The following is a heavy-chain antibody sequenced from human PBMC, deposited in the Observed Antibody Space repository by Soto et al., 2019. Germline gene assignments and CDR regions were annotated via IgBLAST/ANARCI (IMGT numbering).Heavy chain of an antibody. CDR3: ARTRSFTLGFYYDGMDV. Sequence: GESRRISCKGCGYSFASYWIGWLRQMPGKDMEWMGMIYPGDSDTRYSPSFQGQVTISADKSLRTAYLQWTSLKASDTALYYCARTRSFTLGFYYDGMDVWGQGTTVTVSS. CDR2: IYPGDSDT. D-gene: IGHD6-6*01. V-gene: IGHV5-51*01. CDR1: GYSFASYW. J-gene: IGHJ6*02.